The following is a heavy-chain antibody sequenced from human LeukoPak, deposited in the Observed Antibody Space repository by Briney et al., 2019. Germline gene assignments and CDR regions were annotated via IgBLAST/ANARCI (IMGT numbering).Heavy chain of an antibody. CDR2: ISSSSSYI. V-gene: IGHV3-21*04. CDR3: AKCLGGGDCYPVD. J-gene: IGHJ4*02. CDR1: GFTFSSYS. D-gene: IGHD2-21*02. Sequence: GGSLRLSCAASGFTFSSYSMNWVRQAPGKGLEWVSSISSSSSYIYYADSVKGRFTISRDNAKNSLYLQMNSLRAEDTAVYYCAKCLGGGDCYPVDWGQGTLVTVSS.